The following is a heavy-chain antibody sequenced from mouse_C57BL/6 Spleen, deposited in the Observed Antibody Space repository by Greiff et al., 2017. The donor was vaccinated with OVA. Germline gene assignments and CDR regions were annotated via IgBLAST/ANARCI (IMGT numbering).Heavy chain of an antibody. J-gene: IGHJ3*01. D-gene: IGHD2-4*01. CDR2: IDPSNSDT. CDR3: ARAEGPGGYDYVSWFDY. Sequence: QVQLQQPGAELVMPGASVKLSCKASGYTFTSYWMHWVKQRPGQGLEWIGEIDPSNSDTNYNEKFKGKSTLTVDKSSRTAYMPLSSLTSEDSAVYYCARAEGPGGYDYVSWFDYWGQGTLVTVSA. V-gene: IGHV1-69*01. CDR1: GYTFTSYW.